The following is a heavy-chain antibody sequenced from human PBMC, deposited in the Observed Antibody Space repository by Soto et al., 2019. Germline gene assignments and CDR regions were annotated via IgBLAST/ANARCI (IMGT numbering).Heavy chain of an antibody. J-gene: IGHJ4*02. CDR3: ARWHYYGGNGVGFDY. V-gene: IGHV4-34*01. CDR2: INHSGST. Sequence: SETLSLTCAVYGGSFSGYYWSWIRQPPGKGLEWIGEINHSGSTNYNPSLKSRVTISVDTSKNQFSLKLSSVTAADTAVYYCARWHYYGGNGVGFDYWGQVTLVTVS. D-gene: IGHD4-17*01. CDR1: GGSFSGYY.